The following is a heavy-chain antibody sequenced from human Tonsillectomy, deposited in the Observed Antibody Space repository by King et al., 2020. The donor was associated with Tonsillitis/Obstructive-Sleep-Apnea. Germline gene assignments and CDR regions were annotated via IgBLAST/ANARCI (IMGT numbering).Heavy chain of an antibody. CDR2: ISYDGGNK. V-gene: IGHV3-30*04. D-gene: IGHD5-18*01. CDR3: AREGARGYTYGPGDGMDV. J-gene: IGHJ6*02. Sequence: VQLVESGGGVVQPGRSLRLSCAASGFTFSSSAFHWVRQAPGKGLEWVAVISYDGGNKYYADSVKGRFTIFRDNSKNTLYLQMNSLRAEDTAVYYCAREGARGYTYGPGDGMDVWGQGTTVTVSS. CDR1: GFTFSSSA.